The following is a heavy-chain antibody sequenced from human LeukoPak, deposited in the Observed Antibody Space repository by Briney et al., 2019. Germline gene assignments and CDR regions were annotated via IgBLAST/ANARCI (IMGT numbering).Heavy chain of an antibody. Sequence: GGSLRLSCAASGFIFKTYCMSGVGQAPGKGLEWLSYITSNSDDKYYADSVKGRFTISRDNTKDSMHLQMDSLRDEDTAVYYCARYYARSGSYRDAFDLRGQGTMVTVSS. V-gene: IGHV3-48*02. J-gene: IGHJ3*01. CDR1: GFIFKTYC. D-gene: IGHD3-22*01. CDR2: ITSNSDDK. CDR3: ARYYARSGSYRDAFDL.